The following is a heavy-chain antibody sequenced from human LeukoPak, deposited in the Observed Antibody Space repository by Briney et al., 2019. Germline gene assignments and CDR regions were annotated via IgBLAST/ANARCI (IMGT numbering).Heavy chain of an antibody. CDR1: GFTFDDYT. D-gene: IGHD2-15*01. J-gene: IGHJ4*02. Sequence: GGSLRLSCAASGFTFDDYTMHWVRQAPGKGLEWVSLISWDGGSTYYADSVKGRFTISSDNAKNSLYLQMNSLRAEDTAVYYCARDPRGYCSGGSCHKPYYFDYWGQGTLVTVSS. CDR3: ARDPRGYCSGGSCHKPYYFDY. CDR2: ISWDGGST. V-gene: IGHV3-43*01.